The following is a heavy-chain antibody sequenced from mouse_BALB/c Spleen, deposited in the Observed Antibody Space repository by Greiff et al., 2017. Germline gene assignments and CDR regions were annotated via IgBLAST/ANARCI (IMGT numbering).Heavy chain of an antibody. J-gene: IGHJ3*01. CDR2: INPYNDGT. V-gene: IGHV1-14*01. CDR3: ARGDYGNYEGFAY. CDR1: GYTFTSYV. Sequence: VQLKESGPELVKPGASVKMSCKASGYTFTSYVMHWVKQKPGQGLEWIGYINPYNDGTKYNEKFKGKATLTSDKSSSTAYMELSSLTSEDSAVYYCARGDYGNYEGFAYWGQGTLVTVSA. D-gene: IGHD2-1*01.